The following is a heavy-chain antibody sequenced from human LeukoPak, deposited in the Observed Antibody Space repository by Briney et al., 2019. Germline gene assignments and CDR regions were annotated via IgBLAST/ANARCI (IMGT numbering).Heavy chain of an antibody. J-gene: IGHJ4*02. D-gene: IGHD5-24*01. CDR2: IYPGDSDT. CDR1: GYDFNTNW. Sequence: GESLKISCKGSGYDFNTNWIGWVRQMPGKGLGWMGIIYPGDSDTRYSPSFQGQVTISADKSITTAYLQWSGLKASDTAMYYCTSLKDGYYLVYWGQGTLVTVSS. CDR3: TSLKDGYYLVY. V-gene: IGHV5-51*01.